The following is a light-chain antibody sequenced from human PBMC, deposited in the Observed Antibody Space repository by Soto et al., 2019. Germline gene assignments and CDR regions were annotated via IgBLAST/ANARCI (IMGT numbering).Light chain of an antibody. J-gene: IGKJ1*01. CDR1: QSVSSN. CDR2: GAS. CDR3: QKYHSAPRT. Sequence: DIVLKMSPSTVSVSPWDRVALSCMASQSVSSNLAWYQQKPGQAPRLLIYGASTRATGIPARFSGSGSGTDFTLTISSLQPEDIATYYCQKYHSAPRTVGQGSKVEIK. V-gene: IGKV3-15*01.